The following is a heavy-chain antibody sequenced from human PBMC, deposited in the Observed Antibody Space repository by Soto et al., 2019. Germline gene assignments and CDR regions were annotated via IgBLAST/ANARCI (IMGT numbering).Heavy chain of an antibody. CDR1: GFTFSSYW. V-gene: IGHV3-7*05. CDR3: ARDQYSSSWYYYGMDV. CDR2: IKQDGSEK. D-gene: IGHD6-13*01. Sequence: EVQLVESGGGLVQPGGSLRLSCAASGFTFSSYWMSWVRQAPGKGLEWVANIKQDGSEKYYVDSVKGRFTISRDNAKNSLYLQMNSLRAEDTAVYYCARDQYSSSWYYYGMDVWGQGTTVTVSS. J-gene: IGHJ6*02.